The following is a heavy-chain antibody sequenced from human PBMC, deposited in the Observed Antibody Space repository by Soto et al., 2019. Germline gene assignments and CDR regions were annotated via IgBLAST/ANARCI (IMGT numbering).Heavy chain of an antibody. CDR3: ARGGYSRPDY. CDR1: GFTFSNYG. J-gene: IGHJ4*02. D-gene: IGHD2-15*01. CDR2: ISSTSSVT. Sequence: EVQLVESGGGSVQPGGSLRLSCAASGFTFSNYGMNWVRQAPGKGLEWVSYISSTSSVTSYVDSVKGRFTVSRDNVRNSLCLQMNSLRAEDTAVYYCARGGYSRPDYWGQGTLVTVSS. V-gene: IGHV3-48*01.